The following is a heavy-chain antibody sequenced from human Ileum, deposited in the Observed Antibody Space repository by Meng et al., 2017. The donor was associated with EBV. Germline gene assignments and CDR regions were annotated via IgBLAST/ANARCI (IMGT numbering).Heavy chain of an antibody. D-gene: IGHD4-17*01. CDR1: GDSISSNNW. Sequence: QVQLQQSRHGRVKPSGTLSPTCAVSGDSISSNNWWSWVRQPPGKGLEWIGEIYHSGSTNYNPSFKSRVTMSVDKSKNQISLNLSSVTAADTAVYYCASGRDYAWHSWGRGTLVTVSS. CDR3: ASGRDYAWHS. V-gene: IGHV4-4*02. CDR2: IYHSGST. J-gene: IGHJ4*02.